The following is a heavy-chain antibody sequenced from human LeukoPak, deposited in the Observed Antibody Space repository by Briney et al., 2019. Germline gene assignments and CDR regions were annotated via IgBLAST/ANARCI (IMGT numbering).Heavy chain of an antibody. CDR2: INHSGST. CDR3: ARGGGAVAGFSHPLDY. D-gene: IGHD6-19*01. Sequence: PSETLSLTCTVSGGSISSYYWSWIRQSPGKGLEWIGEINHSGSTNYNPSLKSRVTISVDTSKNQFSLKLSSVTAADTAVYYCARGGGAVAGFSHPLDYWGQGTLVTVSS. J-gene: IGHJ4*02. V-gene: IGHV4-34*01. CDR1: GGSISSYY.